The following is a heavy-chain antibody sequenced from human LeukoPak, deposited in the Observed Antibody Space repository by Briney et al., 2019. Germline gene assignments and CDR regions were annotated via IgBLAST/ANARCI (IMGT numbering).Heavy chain of an antibody. CDR2: ISSSSSYI. CDR3: ARYGMECSSTSCYTVGPEDY. V-gene: IGHV3-21*01. J-gene: IGHJ4*02. Sequence: GGSLRLSCAASGFTFSSYSMNWVRQAPGKGLEWVSSISSSSSYIYYADSVKGRFTISRDNAKNSLYLQMNSLRAEDTAVYYCARYGMECSSTSCYTVGPEDYWGQGTLVTVSS. D-gene: IGHD2-2*02. CDR1: GFTFSSYS.